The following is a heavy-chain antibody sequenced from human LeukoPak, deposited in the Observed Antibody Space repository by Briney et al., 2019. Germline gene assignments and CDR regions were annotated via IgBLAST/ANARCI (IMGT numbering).Heavy chain of an antibody. CDR3: IPMWAFHM. CDR1: GFTFSSYA. Sequence: GGSLRLSCAASGFTFSSYAMSWVRQAPGKGLEWVSAISGSGGTTNYADSVKGRLTISRDNSQNTLYLQMNSLRAEDTAVYYCIPMWAFHMWGQGTMVTVSS. V-gene: IGHV3-23*01. CDR2: ISGSGGTT. J-gene: IGHJ3*02. D-gene: IGHD2-21*01.